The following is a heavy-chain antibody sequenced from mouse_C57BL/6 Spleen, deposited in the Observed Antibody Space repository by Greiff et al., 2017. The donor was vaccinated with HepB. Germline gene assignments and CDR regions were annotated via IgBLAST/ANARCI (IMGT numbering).Heavy chain of an antibody. V-gene: IGHV14-3*01. CDR3: SYSYDYDTWFAY. J-gene: IGHJ3*01. CDR1: GFNITNTY. D-gene: IGHD2-4*01. Sequence: VQLQQPVAELVRPGASVKLSCTASGFNITNTYMHWVKQRPEQGLEWIGRIDPANGNTKYAPKFQGKATITADTSSNTAYLQLSSLTSEDTAIYYCSYSYDYDTWFAYWGQGTLVTVSA. CDR2: IDPANGNT.